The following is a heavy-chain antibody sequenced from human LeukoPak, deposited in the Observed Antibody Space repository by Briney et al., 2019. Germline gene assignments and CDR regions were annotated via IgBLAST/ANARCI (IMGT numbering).Heavy chain of an antibody. D-gene: IGHD3-10*01. Sequence: GGSLRLSCAASGFTFSGFAMSWIRQAPGKGLEWVACIRYDGSNKYYADSVKGRFTISRDNSKNTLYLQMNSLRAEDTAVYYCAKEINVLLWFGGANWFDPGGQGTLVTVSS. V-gene: IGHV3-30*02. CDR1: GFTFSGFA. CDR3: AKEINVLLWFGGANWFDP. J-gene: IGHJ5*02. CDR2: IRYDGSNK.